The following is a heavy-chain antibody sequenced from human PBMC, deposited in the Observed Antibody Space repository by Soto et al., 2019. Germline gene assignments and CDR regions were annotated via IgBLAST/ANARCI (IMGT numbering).Heavy chain of an antibody. Sequence: SETLSLTCTVSGGSISSYYWSWIRQPPGKGLEWIGYIYYSGSTNYNPSLKSRVTISVDTSKNQFSLKLSSVTAADTAVYYCASWNILTGYYFDYWGHGTLVTVSS. CDR3: ASWNILTGYYFDY. J-gene: IGHJ4*01. D-gene: IGHD3-9*01. CDR1: GGSISSYY. V-gene: IGHV4-59*01. CDR2: IYYSGST.